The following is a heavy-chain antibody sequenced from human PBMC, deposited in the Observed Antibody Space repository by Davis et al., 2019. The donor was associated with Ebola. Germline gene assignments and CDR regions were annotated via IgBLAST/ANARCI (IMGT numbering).Heavy chain of an antibody. D-gene: IGHD1-7*01. CDR3: ARENYSPPYFDY. J-gene: IGHJ4*02. CDR2: IWSDGNKQ. Sequence: GESLKISCAASGFTSSSYSMHWVRQAPGMGLEWVAVIWSDGNKQYYGDSVKGRFTISRDNAKNSLYLQMNSLRAEDTAVYYCARENYSPPYFDYWGQGTLVTVSS. V-gene: IGHV3-33*01. CDR1: GFTSSSYS.